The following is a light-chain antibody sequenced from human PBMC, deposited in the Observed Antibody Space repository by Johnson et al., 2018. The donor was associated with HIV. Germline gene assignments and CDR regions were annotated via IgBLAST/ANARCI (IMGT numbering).Light chain of an antibody. J-gene: IGLJ1*01. V-gene: IGLV1-51*01. Sequence: QSVLTQPPSVSSAPGQKVTISCSGSSCDIGNNYVSCHQQFPGTAPKLLIYDNNKRSSGIPDRISGSKSGTSATLGITGLQTGDEADYYCGTWDSSLRAYVVGTGTNVTVL. CDR3: GTWDSSLRAYV. CDR1: SCDIGNNY. CDR2: DNN.